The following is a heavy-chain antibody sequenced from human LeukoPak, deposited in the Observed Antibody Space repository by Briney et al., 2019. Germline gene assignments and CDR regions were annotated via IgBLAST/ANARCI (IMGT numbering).Heavy chain of an antibody. D-gene: IGHD6-13*01. CDR3: ARAEAAAGRVAAPYTNHFDY. J-gene: IGHJ4*02. CDR1: GYTFTSYY. CDR2: INPSGGST. V-gene: IGHV1-46*01. Sequence: GASVKVSCKASGYTFTSYYMYWVRQAPGQGLEWMGIINPSGGSTSYAQKFQGRVTMTRDTSTSTVYMELSSLRSEDTAVYYCARAEAAAGRVAAPYTNHFDYWGQGTLVTVSS.